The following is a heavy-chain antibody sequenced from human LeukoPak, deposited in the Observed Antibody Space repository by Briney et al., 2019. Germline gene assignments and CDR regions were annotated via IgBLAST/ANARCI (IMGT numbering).Heavy chain of an antibody. CDR3: AKGWGAWVDHRVSPLEY. J-gene: IGHJ4*02. Sequence: GGSRRLPCAPSGFTVSSNYMSWVRQAPGKGLEWVSVIYSGGTTYYAASLKGRFNISKDTSKYTLYIQMNSLRAEVKAVYYCAKGWGAWVDHRVSPLEYWGQGTLVNV. CDR2: IYSGGTT. V-gene: IGHV3-66*02. CDR1: GFTVSSNY. D-gene: IGHD3-16*01.